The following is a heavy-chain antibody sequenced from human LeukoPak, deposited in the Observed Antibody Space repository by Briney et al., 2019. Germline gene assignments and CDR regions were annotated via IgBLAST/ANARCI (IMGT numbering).Heavy chain of an antibody. V-gene: IGHV4-39*07. Sequence: SETLSLTCTVSGGSISSSSYFWGWIRQPPGRGLEWIGSIYYSGSTYYNPSLKSRVTLSADTSKNQFSLKLSSVTAADTAVYYCARDLAVLGYFHFDYWGQGTLVTVSS. CDR3: ARDLAVLGYFHFDY. J-gene: IGHJ4*02. CDR2: IYYSGST. CDR1: GGSISSSSYF. D-gene: IGHD3-22*01.